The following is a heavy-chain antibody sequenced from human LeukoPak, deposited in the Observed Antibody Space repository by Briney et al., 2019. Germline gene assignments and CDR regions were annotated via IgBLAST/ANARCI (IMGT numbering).Heavy chain of an antibody. D-gene: IGHD3-10*01. J-gene: IGHJ3*02. Sequence: GGSLRLSCAASGFTFSSYGMHWVRQAPGKGLEWVAVISYDGSNKYYADSVKGRFTISRDNSKNTLFLQMNSLRAEDTAVYYCARDKLTGNAFDIWGQGTMVTVSS. CDR1: GFTFSSYG. V-gene: IGHV3-30*03. CDR2: ISYDGSNK. CDR3: ARDKLTGNAFDI.